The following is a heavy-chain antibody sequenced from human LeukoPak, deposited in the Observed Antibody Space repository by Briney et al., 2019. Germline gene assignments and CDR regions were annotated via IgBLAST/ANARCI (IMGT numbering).Heavy chain of an antibody. CDR2: IYYSGTT. D-gene: IGHD6-6*01. CDR1: GGSISSSSYF. V-gene: IGHV4-39*01. J-gene: IGHJ4*02. CDR3: AEFKPPSSRSSGGVDY. Sequence: SETLSLTCIVPGGSISSSSYFWGWIRQPPGKGLEWIGSIYYSGTTYYNPSLKSRVTVSVDTSKNQFSLKLNSVTAADTAVYYCAEFKPPSSRSSGGVDYLGQGTL.